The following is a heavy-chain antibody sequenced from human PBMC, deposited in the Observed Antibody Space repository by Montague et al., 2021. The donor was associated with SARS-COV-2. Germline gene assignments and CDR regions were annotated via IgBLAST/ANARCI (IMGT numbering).Heavy chain of an antibody. CDR2: ISSSGTT. V-gene: IGHV4-4*08. Sequence: SETLSLTCTVSGGSIGAYYWSWIRQPPGKGPEWIAYISSSGTTNYNPSLKSRVTMPVDTSKNQFSLELRSVTAADTAVYYCARLGFVELWLNLGWFDPWGQGTLVTVSS. D-gene: IGHD3-16*02. CDR3: ARLGFVELWLNLGWFDP. CDR1: GGSIGAYY. J-gene: IGHJ5*02.